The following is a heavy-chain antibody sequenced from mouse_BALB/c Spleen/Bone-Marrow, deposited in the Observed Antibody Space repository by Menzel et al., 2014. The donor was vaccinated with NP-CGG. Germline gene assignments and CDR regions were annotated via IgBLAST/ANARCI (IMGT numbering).Heavy chain of an antibody. CDR3: TTLTGTSY. V-gene: IGHV5-12-2*01. CDR2: ITNGGGNT. CDR1: GFTFSGYT. D-gene: IGHD4-1*01. J-gene: IGHJ3*01. Sequence: EVMLVESGGGLVQPGGSLNLSCAASGFTFSGYTMSWVRQAPEKRLEWVAFITNGGGNTYYPDTVKGRFTISRDNAKNTLYLQMSSLKSEDTAIDYCTTLTGTSYWGQGTLVTVSA.